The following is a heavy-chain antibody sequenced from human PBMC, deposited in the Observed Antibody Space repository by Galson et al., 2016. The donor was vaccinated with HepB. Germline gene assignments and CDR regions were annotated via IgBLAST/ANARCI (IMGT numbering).Heavy chain of an antibody. D-gene: IGHD7-27*01. J-gene: IGHJ4*02. CDR2: IYGSGSK. CDR1: GFTVSGNY. CDR3: ASPLTGLAY. V-gene: IGHV3-53*05. Sequence: SLRLSCAASGFTVSGNYMMWVRQAPGKGLEWVSDIYGSGSKTYADSVEGRFTISRDNSQNTVYLQMNSLRPEDTALYYCASPLTGLAYWGQGTLVAVSS.